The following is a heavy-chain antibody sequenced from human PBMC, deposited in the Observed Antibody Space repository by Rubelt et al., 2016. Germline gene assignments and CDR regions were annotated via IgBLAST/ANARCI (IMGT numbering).Heavy chain of an antibody. V-gene: IGHV1-8*01. J-gene: IGHJ4*02. Sequence: GAEVKKPGASVKVSCKASGYTFTSYDINWVRQATGQGLEWMGWMNPNSGNTGYAQKFQGRVTMTRNTSISTAYMELSSLRSEDTAVYYCARDEYCTNGVCYMFLDYWGQGTLVTVSS. CDR3: ARDEYCTNGVCYMFLDY. D-gene: IGHD2-8*01. CDR1: GYTFTSYD. CDR2: MNPNSGNT.